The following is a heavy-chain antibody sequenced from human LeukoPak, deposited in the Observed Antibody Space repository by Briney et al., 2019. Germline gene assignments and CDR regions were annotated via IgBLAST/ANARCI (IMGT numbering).Heavy chain of an antibody. V-gene: IGHV3-33*06. J-gene: IGHJ4*02. D-gene: IGHD1-20*01. CDR2: TWFDGSSE. CDR3: AKDSGITGIQWPFDY. CDR1: GFTFSNFA. Sequence: PGGSLRLSCATSGFTFSNFAMHWVRQTPGKGLEWVALTWFDGSSESYADSVKGRFTISRDNSKNTLHLQMSSLRAEDTAVYFCAKDSGITGIQWPFDYWGQGTLATVSS.